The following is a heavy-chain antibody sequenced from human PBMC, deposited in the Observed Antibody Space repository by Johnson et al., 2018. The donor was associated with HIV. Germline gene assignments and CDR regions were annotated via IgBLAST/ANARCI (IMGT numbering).Heavy chain of an antibody. D-gene: IGHD3-3*01. CDR1: GFTFSSYA. Sequence: QVQLVESGGGVVQPGRSLRLSCAASGFTFSSYAMHWVRQAPGKGLEWVAFIRYDGSNKYYADSVKGRFTISRDNAKNSLYLQMNSLRAEDTAVYYCARITQFLEWLLGRGAFDIWGQGTMVTVSS. J-gene: IGHJ3*02. CDR3: ARITQFLEWLLGRGAFDI. CDR2: IRYDGSNK. V-gene: IGHV3-33*08.